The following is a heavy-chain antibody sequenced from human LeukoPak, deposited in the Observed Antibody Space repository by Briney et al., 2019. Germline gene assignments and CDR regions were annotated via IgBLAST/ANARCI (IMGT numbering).Heavy chain of an antibody. Sequence: GALRLSCAASGFTFSSYAMSWVRQAPGKGLEWVSAISGSGGSTYYADSVKGRFTISRDNSKNTLFLQMNSLRAEDTAVYYCAKVESLAATYSYYFGYWGQGTLVTVSS. V-gene: IGHV3-23*01. CDR3: AKVESLAATYSYYFGY. J-gene: IGHJ4*02. D-gene: IGHD1-26*01. CDR2: ISGSGGST. CDR1: GFTFSSYA.